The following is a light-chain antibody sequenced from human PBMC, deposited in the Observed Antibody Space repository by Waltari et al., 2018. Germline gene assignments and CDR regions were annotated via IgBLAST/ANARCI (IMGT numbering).Light chain of an antibody. CDR3: ASWDDTHYV. Sequence: QSVLTQPPSASETPGQRVTISCSGSISNLGSNYLYWYQHLPGTAPKLLIYRHNRRPSGVPDRFSASRYGTSASLAISGLRSEDEGVYYCASWDDTHYVFGTGTKVTVL. CDR1: ISNLGSNY. J-gene: IGLJ1*01. V-gene: IGLV1-47*01. CDR2: RHN.